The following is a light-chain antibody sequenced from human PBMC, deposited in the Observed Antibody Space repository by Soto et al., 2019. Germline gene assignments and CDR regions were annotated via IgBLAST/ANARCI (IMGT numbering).Light chain of an antibody. CDR2: DAS. CDR3: QQYNSYWT. V-gene: IGKV1-5*01. Sequence: IQLTQTPSSLSASVGDRVTITCRASQGISSFLAWYQQKPGKAPKLLIYDASSLESGVPSRFSGSGSGTEFTLTISSLQPDDFATYYCQQYNSYWTFGQGTKVDIK. CDR1: QGISSF. J-gene: IGKJ1*01.